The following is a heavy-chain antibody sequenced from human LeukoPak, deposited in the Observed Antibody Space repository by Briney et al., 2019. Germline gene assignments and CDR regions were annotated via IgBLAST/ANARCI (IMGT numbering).Heavy chain of an antibody. CDR2: MNPNSGNT. D-gene: IGHD1-26*01. Sequence: ASVKVSCKASGYTFTSYDINWMRQATGQGLEWMGWMNPNSGNTGYAQKFQGRVTITRNTSISTAYMELSSLRSEDTAVYYCARFRGSYGAFDIWGQGTMVTVSS. CDR1: GYTFTSYD. V-gene: IGHV1-8*03. J-gene: IGHJ3*02. CDR3: ARFRGSYGAFDI.